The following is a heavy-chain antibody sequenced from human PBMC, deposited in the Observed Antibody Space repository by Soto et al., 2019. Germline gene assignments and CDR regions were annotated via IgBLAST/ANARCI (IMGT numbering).Heavy chain of an antibody. Sequence: QVQLVQSGAEVKKPGATEKVSCKASGYTFTSYGISWVRQAPGQGLEWMGWISAYNGNTNYAQKLQGRVTMTTDTSTSTAYMELRSLRSDDTAVYYCARQYSSGWYGYYYGMDVWGQGTTVTVSS. CDR1: GYTFTSYG. J-gene: IGHJ6*02. D-gene: IGHD6-19*01. V-gene: IGHV1-18*01. CDR2: ISAYNGNT. CDR3: ARQYSSGWYGYYYGMDV.